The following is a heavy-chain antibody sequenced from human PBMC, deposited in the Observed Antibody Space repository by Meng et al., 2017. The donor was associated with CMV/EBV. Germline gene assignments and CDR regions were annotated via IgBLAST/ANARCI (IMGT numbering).Heavy chain of an antibody. Sequence: VQLQESRPVLLKPSETLSLTCTVSGGSISSDYWSWSRQPAGKGLEWIGRIYPSGSTNYNPSLKSRVTMSVDTSKNQFSLKLSSVTAADTAVYYCAREMPIAAAGCFDYWGQGTLVTVSS. J-gene: IGHJ4*02. CDR2: IYPSGST. CDR1: GGSISSDY. D-gene: IGHD6-13*01. CDR3: AREMPIAAAGCFDY. V-gene: IGHV4-4*07.